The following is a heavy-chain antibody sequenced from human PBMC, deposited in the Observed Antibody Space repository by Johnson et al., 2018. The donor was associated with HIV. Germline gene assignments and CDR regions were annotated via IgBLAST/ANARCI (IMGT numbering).Heavy chain of an antibody. D-gene: IGHD3-10*02. V-gene: IGHV3-53*01. CDR1: GLSVSINY. J-gene: IGHJ3*02. CDR2: IYSGGST. CDR3: ASVRRGALDI. Sequence: VQLVESGGGLIQPGGSLRLSCAVSGLSVSINYITWVRQAPGKGLEWVSVIYSGGSTQYADFVKGRFSISRDTSKNTVYLQMNSLRVEDTALYYCASVRRGALDIWGQGTMVTVSS.